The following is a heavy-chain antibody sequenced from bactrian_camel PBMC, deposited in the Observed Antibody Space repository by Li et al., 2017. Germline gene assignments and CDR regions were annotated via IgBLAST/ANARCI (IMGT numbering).Heavy chain of an antibody. CDR2: IYSDGAP. Sequence: QVQLVESGGGLVQPGDSVRLSCVASGFHVRSYYMIWARQVPGKGLEWLTSIYSDGAPTYADSAKGRFSISRDNDKGTIFLLMNNLQTEDTAVYYCAACRDRRYTNDRLVYTYWGQGTQVTVS. V-gene: IGHV3S9*01. J-gene: IGHJ4*01. D-gene: IGHD1*01. CDR3: AACRDRRYTNDRLVYTY. CDR1: GFHVRSYY.